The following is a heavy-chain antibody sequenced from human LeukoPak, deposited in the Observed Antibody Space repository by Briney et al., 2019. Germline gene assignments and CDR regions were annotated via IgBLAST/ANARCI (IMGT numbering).Heavy chain of an antibody. CDR2: ISYDGSNK. J-gene: IGHJ4*02. Sequence: GGSLRPSCAASGFTFSSYAMHWVRQAPGKGLEWVAVISYDGSNKYYADSVKGRFTISRDNSKNTLYLQMNSLRAEDTAVYYCARELTGGFDYWGQGTLVTVSS. D-gene: IGHD7-27*01. V-gene: IGHV3-30-3*01. CDR3: ARELTGGFDY. CDR1: GFTFSSYA.